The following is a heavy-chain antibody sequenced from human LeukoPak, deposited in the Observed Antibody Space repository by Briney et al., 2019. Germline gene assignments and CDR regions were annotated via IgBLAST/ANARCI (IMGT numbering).Heavy chain of an antibody. J-gene: IGHJ4*02. CDR2: ISAYNGNT. CDR1: GYTFTSYG. Sequence: ASVKVSCKASGYTFTSYGISWVRQAPGQGLEWMGWISAYNGNTNYAQKLQGRVTMTTDTSTSTAYMELRSLRSDDTAVYYCARDTSDIVVVPAAIDDYWGQGTLVTVSS. D-gene: IGHD2-2*02. V-gene: IGHV1-18*01. CDR3: ARDTSDIVVVPAAIDDY.